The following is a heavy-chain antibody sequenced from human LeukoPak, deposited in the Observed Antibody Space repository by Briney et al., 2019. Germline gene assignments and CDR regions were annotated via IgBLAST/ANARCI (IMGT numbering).Heavy chain of an antibody. V-gene: IGHV1-69*06. J-gene: IGHJ5*02. CDR1: GGTFSSYA. Sequence: GASVKVSCKASGGTFSSYAISWVRQAPGQGLEWMGGIIPIFGTANYAQKFQGRVTITADKSTSTAYMELRSLRSDDTAVYYCARDTKRSRARWENLGFDPWGQGTLVTVSS. D-gene: IGHD1-26*01. CDR3: ARDTKRSRARWENLGFDP. CDR2: IIPIFGTA.